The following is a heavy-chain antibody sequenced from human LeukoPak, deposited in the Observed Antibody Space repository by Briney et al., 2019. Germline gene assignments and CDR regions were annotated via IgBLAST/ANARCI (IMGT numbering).Heavy chain of an antibody. CDR1: GGSISSYY. CDR2: INHSGST. Sequence: PSETLSLTCTVSGGSISSYYWSWIRQPPGKGLEWIGEINHSGSTNYNPSLKSRVTISVDTSKNQFSLKLSSVTAADTAVYYCARDLLTGTNTKHFDYWGQGTLVTVSS. CDR3: ARDLLTGTNTKHFDY. V-gene: IGHV4-34*01. D-gene: IGHD1-7*01. J-gene: IGHJ4*02.